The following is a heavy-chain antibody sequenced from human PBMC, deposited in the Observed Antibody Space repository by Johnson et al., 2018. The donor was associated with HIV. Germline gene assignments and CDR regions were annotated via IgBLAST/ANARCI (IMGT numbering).Heavy chain of an antibody. Sequence: QMQLVESGGGLVQPGGSLRLSCAASGFSFSSYAMHWVRQAPGKGLEWVAVISYDGSNKYFADSVKGRFTISRDNSKNTLYRQMKSLRGEDTAVYSCVRGRSSSSTAAFDIWGQGTMVTVSS. CDR1: GFSFSSYA. D-gene: IGHD6-6*01. CDR3: VRGRSSSSTAAFDI. CDR2: ISYDGSNK. V-gene: IGHV3-30*04. J-gene: IGHJ3*02.